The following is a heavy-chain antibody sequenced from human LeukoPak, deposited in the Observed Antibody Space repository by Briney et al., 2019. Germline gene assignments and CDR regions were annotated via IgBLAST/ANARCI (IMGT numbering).Heavy chain of an antibody. CDR2: IYYSGST. CDR1: GGSISSYY. CDR3: ASTIAVAGNSRWFDP. J-gene: IGHJ5*02. V-gene: IGHV4-59*01. Sequence: SETLSLTCTVSGGSISSYYWGWIRQPPGKGLEWIGYIYYSGSTNYNPSLKSRVTISVDTSKNQFSLKLSSVTAADTAVYYCASTIAVAGNSRWFDPWGQGTLVTVSS. D-gene: IGHD6-19*01.